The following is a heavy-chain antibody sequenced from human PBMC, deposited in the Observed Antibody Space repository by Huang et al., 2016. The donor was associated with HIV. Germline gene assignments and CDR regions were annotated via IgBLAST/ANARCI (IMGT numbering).Heavy chain of an antibody. CDR1: GFSFSSCN. V-gene: IGHV3-48*01. CDR2: ISETGSVI. Sequence: EEQLVESGGGLVQPGGSLRLSCAASGFSFSSCNMNWVRQATGKGLEWLSYISETGSVITYADAVKGRFTGSRDNAKNSLYLQMDSLRAEDTAVYYCARGYSSSWLYNWGQGTLVTVSS. CDR3: ARGYSSSWLYN. D-gene: IGHD6-13*01. J-gene: IGHJ4*02.